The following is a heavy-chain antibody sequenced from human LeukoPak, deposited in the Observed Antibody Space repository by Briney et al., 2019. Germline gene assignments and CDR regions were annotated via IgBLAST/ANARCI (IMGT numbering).Heavy chain of an antibody. D-gene: IGHD2-15*01. CDR2: ITGTGGR. Sequence: GGSLRLSCAVSGFTLTNHGVSWVRQAPGKGLEWVSIITGTGGRYYGDSVKGRFILSRDNSKNTVYMQMSSLRAEDTATYYCAKDYCRDGNCPFPFLDSWGQGTLVTVSS. J-gene: IGHJ4*02. CDR3: AKDYCRDGNCPFPFLDS. CDR1: GFTLTNHG. V-gene: IGHV3-23*01.